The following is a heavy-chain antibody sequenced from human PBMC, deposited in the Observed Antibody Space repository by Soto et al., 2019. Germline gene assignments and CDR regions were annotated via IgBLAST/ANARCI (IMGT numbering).Heavy chain of an antibody. D-gene: IGHD3-10*01. J-gene: IGHJ4*02. V-gene: IGHV1-8*01. CDR3: ARGPAMVRGVKTFDY. CDR2: MNPNSGNT. CDR1: GYTFTSYD. Sequence: GASVKVSCKASGYTFTSYDINWVRQATGQGLEWMGWMNPNSGNTGYAQKFQGRVTMTRNTSISTAYMELSSLGSEDTAVYYCARGPAMVRGVKTFDYWGQGTLVTVSS.